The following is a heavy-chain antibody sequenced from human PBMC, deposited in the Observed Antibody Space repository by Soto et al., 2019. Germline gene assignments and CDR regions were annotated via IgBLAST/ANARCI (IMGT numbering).Heavy chain of an antibody. CDR3: ARGGYYDSSGSRDYHYYGMNV. J-gene: IGHJ6*02. Sequence: LVQSGGEVKKPGASVRVSCRASGYTFSSYGISWVRQAPGQGLEWLGWISPYNDDTKYAQKVPVRVFRTTDTASKTAYLDMRSLRSDDTAVYYCARGGYYDSSGSRDYHYYGMNVWGQGTTVTVSS. CDR2: ISPYNDDT. CDR1: GYTFSSYG. D-gene: IGHD3-22*01. V-gene: IGHV1-18*01.